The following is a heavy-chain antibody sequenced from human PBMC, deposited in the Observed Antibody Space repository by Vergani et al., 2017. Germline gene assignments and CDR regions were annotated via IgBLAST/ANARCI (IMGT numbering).Heavy chain of an antibody. CDR2: INHSGST. V-gene: IGHV4-34*01. CDR1: GGSFSGYY. Sequence: QVQLQQWGAGLLKPSETLSLTCAVYGGSFSGYYWSWIRQPPGKGLEWIGEINHSGSTNYNPSLKSRVTISVDTSKNQFSLKLSSVTAADTAVYYCARIGGIAAVNYMDVWGKGTTVTVS. J-gene: IGHJ6*03. CDR3: ARIGGIAAVNYMDV. D-gene: IGHD6-13*01.